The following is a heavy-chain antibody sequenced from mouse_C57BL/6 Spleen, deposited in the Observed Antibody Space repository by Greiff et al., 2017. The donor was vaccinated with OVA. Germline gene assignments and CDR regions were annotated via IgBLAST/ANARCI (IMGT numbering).Heavy chain of an antibody. D-gene: IGHD1-1*01. CDR3: ASPVVATGYFDY. Sequence: QVQLQQPGAELVKPGASVKLSCKASGYTFTSYWMHWVKRRPGQGLEWIGMIHPNSGSTNYNEKFKSKATLTVDKSSSTAYMQLSSLTSEDSAVYYCASPVVATGYFDYWGQGTTLTVSS. CDR2: IHPNSGST. V-gene: IGHV1-64*01. CDR1: GYTFTSYW. J-gene: IGHJ2*01.